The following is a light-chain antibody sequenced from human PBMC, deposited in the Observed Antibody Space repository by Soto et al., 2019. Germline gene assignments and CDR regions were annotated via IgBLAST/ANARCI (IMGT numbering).Light chain of an antibody. CDR1: QSVSPSS. CDR3: QQFAGS. Sequence: EIEMTQSPATLSLAPGERVTLSCRASQSVSPSSLAWYQQRPGPSPRLLVYGASSRATGIPDRFSGRGSGTDFTLIISRLEPEDFEVYYCQQFAGSFGGGTKVDIK. J-gene: IGKJ4*02. CDR2: GAS. V-gene: IGKV3-20*01.